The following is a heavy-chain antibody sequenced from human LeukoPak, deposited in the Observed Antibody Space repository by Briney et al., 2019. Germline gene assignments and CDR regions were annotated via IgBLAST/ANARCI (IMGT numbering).Heavy chain of an antibody. CDR1: GDSIRSYY. CDR3: ARDAGGDCSGGSCYSLGH. CDR2: IYYTGRT. D-gene: IGHD2-15*01. V-gene: IGHV4-59*01. J-gene: IGHJ5*02. Sequence: NPSETLSLTCTVSGDSIRSYYWNWIRQPPGKGLEWIGYIYYTGRTNYNPSLNSLVTISLDTSKNQFSLKLSAVTAADTAVYYCARDAGGDCSGGSCYSLGHWGQGTLVTVSS.